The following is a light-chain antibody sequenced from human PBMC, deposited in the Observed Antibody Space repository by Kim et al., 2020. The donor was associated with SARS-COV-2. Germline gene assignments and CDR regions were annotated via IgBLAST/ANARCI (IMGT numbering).Light chain of an antibody. J-gene: IGLJ3*02. CDR1: DLGGKY. CDR2: HDK. CDR3: QAWDSLSNLV. Sequence: SYELTQPPSVSVSPGQAATITCSGDDLGGKYTSWYQQKTGQSPILFIYHDKKRPSGIPERFSASSPGNTATLSISGTQSVDEADYYCQAWDSLSNLVFGG. V-gene: IGLV3-1*01.